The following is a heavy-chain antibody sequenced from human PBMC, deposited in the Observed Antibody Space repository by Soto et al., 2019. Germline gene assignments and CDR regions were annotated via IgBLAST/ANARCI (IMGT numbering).Heavy chain of an antibody. V-gene: IGHV4-59*08. CDR3: ARHRDDYYDILTGYYTVYYYYYMDV. CDR2: FYYSGST. J-gene: IGHJ6*03. D-gene: IGHD3-9*01. CDR1: GGSISSYY. Sequence: SETLSLTCTVSGGSISSYYWSWIRQPPGKGLEWIGYFYYSGSTNYNPSLKSRVTISVDTSKNQFSLKLSSVTAADTAVYYCARHRDDYYDILTGYYTVYYYYYMDVWGKGTTVTVSS.